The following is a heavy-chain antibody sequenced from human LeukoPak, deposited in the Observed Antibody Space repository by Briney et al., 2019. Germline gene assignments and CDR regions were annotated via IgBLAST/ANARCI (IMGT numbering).Heavy chain of an antibody. J-gene: IGHJ3*02. D-gene: IGHD6-19*01. CDR2: IYNSGST. CDR1: VCSISGYY. CDR3: ARYSSGWFDAFDI. V-gene: IGHV4-59*08. Sequence: LRLSCTFSVCSISGYYWSWNRQPAGKGLDGIGHIYNSGSTKYNPSLKSRVTISVDTSKNQFSLKLSYVTAADTAVYHCARYSSGWFDAFDIWGQGTMVTVSS.